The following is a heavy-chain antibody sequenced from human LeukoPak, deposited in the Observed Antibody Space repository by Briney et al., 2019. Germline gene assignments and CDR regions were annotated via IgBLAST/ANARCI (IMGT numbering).Heavy chain of an antibody. Sequence: GGSLTLSCAASGFTFSSYGMHWVRQAPGKGLEWVAFIRYDGSNKYYADSVKGRFTISRDNSKNTLYLKMNSLRAEDTSVYYCAKVCYYASDAFDIWGQGTMVTVSS. CDR1: GFTFSSYG. V-gene: IGHV3-30*02. J-gene: IGHJ3*02. D-gene: IGHD2-2*01. CDR3: AKVCYYASDAFDI. CDR2: IRYDGSNK.